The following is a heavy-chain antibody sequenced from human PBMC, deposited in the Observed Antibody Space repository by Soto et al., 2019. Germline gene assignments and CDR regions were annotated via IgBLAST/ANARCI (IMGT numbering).Heavy chain of an antibody. CDR3: AKVAGGSYSRTDY. D-gene: IGHD1-26*01. V-gene: IGHV3-23*01. J-gene: IGHJ4*02. CDR1: GFTFSSYA. CDR2: ISGSGGST. Sequence: GGSLRLSCAASGFTFSSYAMNWVRQAPGKGLEWVSTISGSGGSTHYADSVKGRFTISRDNSKNTLYLQMNSLRAEDTAVYYCAKVAGGSYSRTDYWGQGTLVTVSS.